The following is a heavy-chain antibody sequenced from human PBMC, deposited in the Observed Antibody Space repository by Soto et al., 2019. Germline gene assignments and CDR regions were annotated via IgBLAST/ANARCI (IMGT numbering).Heavy chain of an antibody. CDR3: ASSPHVDTAVDY. J-gene: IGHJ4*02. CDR1: GGTFSSYA. V-gene: IGHV1-69*13. CDR2: IIPIFGTA. Sequence: SVKVSSKASGGTFSSYAISWVRQAPGQGLEWMGGIIPIFGTANYAQKFQGRVTITADESTSTAYMELSSLRSEDTAVYYCASSPHVDTAVDYWGQGTLVTVSS. D-gene: IGHD5-18*01.